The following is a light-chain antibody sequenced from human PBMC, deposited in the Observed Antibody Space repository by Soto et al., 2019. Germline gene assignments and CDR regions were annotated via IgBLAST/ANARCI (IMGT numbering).Light chain of an antibody. V-gene: IGKV3-20*01. Sequence: ESVLTHSPGTLSLSPGERATLSCRASQSVSSSYLAWYQQKPGQAPRLLIYGVSSRATGIPDRFSGSGSGTDFTLTISRLEPEDFAVYYCQQYGSSPETFGQGTKVDIK. CDR3: QQYGSSPET. J-gene: IGKJ1*01. CDR2: GVS. CDR1: QSVSSSY.